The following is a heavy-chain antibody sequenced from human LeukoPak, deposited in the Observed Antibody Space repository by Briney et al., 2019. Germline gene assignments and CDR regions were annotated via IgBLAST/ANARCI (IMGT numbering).Heavy chain of an antibody. D-gene: IGHD3-22*01. CDR2: ISYDGSNK. V-gene: IGHV3-30*18. Sequence: GGSLRLSCAASGFTFSSYGMHWVRQAPGKGLEWVAVISYDGSNKYYAGSVKGRFTISRDNSKNTLYLQMNSLRAEDTAVYYCAKDWDYYDSSGYSDYWGQGTLVTVSS. J-gene: IGHJ4*02. CDR3: AKDWDYYDSSGYSDY. CDR1: GFTFSSYG.